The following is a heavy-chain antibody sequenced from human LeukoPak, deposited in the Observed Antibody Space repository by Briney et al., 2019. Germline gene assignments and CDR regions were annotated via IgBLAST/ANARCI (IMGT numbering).Heavy chain of an antibody. J-gene: IGHJ6*03. Sequence: GGSLRLSCAASGFTFSSYGMHWVRQAPGTGLEGVAVIWYDGSNKYYADSVKGRVTISRDNSKNTLYLQMNSLRAEDTAVYYCARDTGYSSSWYNYYYYMDVWGKGTTVTVSS. V-gene: IGHV3-33*01. CDR2: IWYDGSNK. D-gene: IGHD6-13*01. CDR3: ARDTGYSSSWYNYYYYMDV. CDR1: GFTFSSYG.